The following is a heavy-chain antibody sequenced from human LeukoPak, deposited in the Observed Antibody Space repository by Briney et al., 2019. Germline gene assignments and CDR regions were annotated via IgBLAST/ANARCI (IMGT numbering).Heavy chain of an antibody. V-gene: IGHV3-53*01. CDR1: GFSFTTYA. J-gene: IGHJ5*02. Sequence: GGSLRLSCAASGFSFTTYALSWVRQAPGKGLEWISVIYSGGSTYYADSVKGRFTISRDNSKNTLYLQMNSLRAEDTAVYYCASLRFFGWFDPWGQGTLVTVSS. CDR3: ASLRFFGWFDP. D-gene: IGHD3-3*01. CDR2: IYSGGST.